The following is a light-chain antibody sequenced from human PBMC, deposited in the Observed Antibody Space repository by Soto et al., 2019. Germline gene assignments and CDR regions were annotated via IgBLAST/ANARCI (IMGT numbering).Light chain of an antibody. Sequence: DIQMTQFPSSVPASIGDTVTITCRASQDISVYLDWYQQKPGEVPKLLIYSASTLHSGVPSRFTGSGSETDFTLTISSLEPEDFAIYYCQQHINSPLTFGGGTQVEIK. V-gene: IGKV1-27*01. CDR3: QQHINSPLT. CDR1: QDISVY. CDR2: SAS. J-gene: IGKJ4*01.